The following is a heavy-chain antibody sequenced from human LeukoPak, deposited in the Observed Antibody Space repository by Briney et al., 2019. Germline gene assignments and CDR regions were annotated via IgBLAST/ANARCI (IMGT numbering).Heavy chain of an antibody. D-gene: IGHD6-19*01. CDR1: GGSISSYY. J-gene: IGHJ4*02. Sequence: PSETLSLTCTVSGGSISSYYWSWIRQPPGRGLEWIGYISHSGSTNYSPSLNSRVTVSVDTSKNQFSLKLSSVTAADTAVYYCARHDLTGWYVYWGQGTLVTVSS. CDR2: ISHSGST. V-gene: IGHV4-59*08. CDR3: ARHDLTGWYVY.